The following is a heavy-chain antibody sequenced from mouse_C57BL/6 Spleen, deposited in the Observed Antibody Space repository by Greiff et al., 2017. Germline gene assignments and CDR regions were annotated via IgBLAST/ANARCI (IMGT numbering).Heavy chain of an antibody. CDR2: INPGSGGT. J-gene: IGHJ4*01. CDR3: ARDYGYSYYAMDY. V-gene: IGHV1-54*01. CDR1: GYAFTNYL. Sequence: QQSGAELVRPGTSVKVSCKASGYAFTNYLIEWVKQRPGQGLEWIGVINPGSGGTNYNEKFKGKATLTADKSSSTAYMQLSSLTSEDSAVYFCARDYGYSYYAMDYWGQGTSVTVSS. D-gene: IGHD2-2*01.